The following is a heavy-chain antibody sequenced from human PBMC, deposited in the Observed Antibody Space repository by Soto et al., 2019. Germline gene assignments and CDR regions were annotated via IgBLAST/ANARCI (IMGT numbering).Heavy chain of an antibody. Sequence: SETLSRTCAVYGGSFSGYYWSWIRQPPGKGLEWIGEINHSGSTNYNPSLKSRVTISVDTSNNQFPLKLSSVTAADTAVYYCARINYDFWSGYYPPYYYGMGVRGQGNTVPVFS. J-gene: IGHJ6*02. V-gene: IGHV4-34*01. CDR3: ARINYDFWSGYYPPYYYGMGV. D-gene: IGHD3-3*01. CDR1: GGSFSGYY. CDR2: INHSGST.